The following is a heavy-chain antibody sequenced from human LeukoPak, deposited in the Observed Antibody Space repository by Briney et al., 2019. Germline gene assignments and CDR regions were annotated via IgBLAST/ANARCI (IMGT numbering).Heavy chain of an antibody. V-gene: IGHV4-34*01. J-gene: IGHJ5*02. CDR3: ARGRAYSSSWYEYWRRWFDP. CDR1: GGSFSGYY. D-gene: IGHD6-13*01. CDR2: ISHSGST. Sequence: SETLSLTCAVYGGSFSGYYWSWIRQPPGKGLEWIGEISHSGSTNYNPSLKSRVTISVDTSKNQFSLKLSSVTAADTAVYYCARGRAYSSSWYEYWRRWFDPWGQGTLVTVSS.